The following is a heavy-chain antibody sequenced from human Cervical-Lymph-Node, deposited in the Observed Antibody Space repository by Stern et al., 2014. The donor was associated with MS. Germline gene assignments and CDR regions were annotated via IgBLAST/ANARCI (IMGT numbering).Heavy chain of an antibody. D-gene: IGHD3-16*01. J-gene: IGHJ4*02. V-gene: IGHV5-51*01. Sequence: VQLVQSGAEVKKPGESLKIACKGSGYRFSSYWIAWVRQMPGNGLEWMGMIFPSESETRYSPSFEGQVTISVDKSTSTAYLRWSSLKASDTARYYCGREVAMTAGLLGFWGQGTQVIVS. CDR3: GREVAMTAGLLGF. CDR2: IFPSESET. CDR1: GYRFSSYW.